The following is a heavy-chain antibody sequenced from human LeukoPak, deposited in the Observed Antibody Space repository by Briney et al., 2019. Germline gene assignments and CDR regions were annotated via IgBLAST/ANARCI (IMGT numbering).Heavy chain of an antibody. D-gene: IGHD3-22*01. V-gene: IGHV1-18*01. Sequence: GASVKVSCKASGYTFTSYGISWVRQAPGQGLEWMGWISAYNGNTNYAQKLQGRVTMTTDTSTSTAYMELRSLRSDDTAVYYCARESAAGYYDSSGYYFSYFDSWGQGTLVTVSS. CDR3: ARESAAGYYDSSGYYFSYFDS. CDR1: GYTFTSYG. J-gene: IGHJ4*02. CDR2: ISAYNGNT.